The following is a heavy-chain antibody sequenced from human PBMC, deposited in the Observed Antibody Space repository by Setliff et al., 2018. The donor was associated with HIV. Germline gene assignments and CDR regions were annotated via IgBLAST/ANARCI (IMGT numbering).Heavy chain of an antibody. CDR2: IYEDGSRI. V-gene: IGHV3-23*03. J-gene: IGHJ4*02. D-gene: IGHD2-8*01. CDR1: GFTFGNFW. CDR3: ARTGYCTNGVCFYDH. Sequence: GESLKISCAASGFTFGNFWMHWVRQAPGKGLEWVSVIYEDGSRIYYAESVRGRFTISRDNSKNTLDLQMNSLRAEDTALYYCARTGYCTNGVCFYDHWGQGTLVTVSS.